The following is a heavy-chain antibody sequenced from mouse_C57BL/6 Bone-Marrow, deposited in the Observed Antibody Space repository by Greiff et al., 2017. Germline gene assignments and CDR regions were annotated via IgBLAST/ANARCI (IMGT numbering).Heavy chain of an antibody. CDR1: GYTFTSYW. Sequence: VQLQQPGAELVKPGASVKMSCKASGYTFTSYWINWVQQRPGQGLEWIGEIYPGSGSTKYNEKFQSQATLTVDTSSSTAYMQLSSLKSEDSAVYYCARDDYYGCYFDYWGQGTTLTVSS. J-gene: IGHJ2*01. CDR3: ARDDYYGCYFDY. D-gene: IGHD1-1*01. V-gene: IGHV1-55*01. CDR2: IYPGSGST.